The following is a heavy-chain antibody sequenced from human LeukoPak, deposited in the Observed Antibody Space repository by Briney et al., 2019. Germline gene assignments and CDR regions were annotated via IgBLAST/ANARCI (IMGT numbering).Heavy chain of an antibody. J-gene: IGHJ5*02. V-gene: IGHV4-34*01. D-gene: IGHD3-10*01. CDR1: GGSFSGYY. CDR2: INHSGST. Sequence: EPSETLSLTCAVYGGSFSGYYWSWIRQPPGKGLEWIGEINHSGSTNYNPSLKSRVTISVDTSKNQFSLKLSSVTAADTAVYYCARSYGSGLTWGQGTLVTV. CDR3: ARSYGSGLT.